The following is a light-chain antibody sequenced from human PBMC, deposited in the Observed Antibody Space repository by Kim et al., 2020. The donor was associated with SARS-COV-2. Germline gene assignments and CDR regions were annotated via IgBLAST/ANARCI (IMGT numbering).Light chain of an antibody. Sequence: GETVAHPCSGRPSKSGKDSVAWYQHLTGTAPKLLLYNNSQWPSGVPDRFSGSKSGTSASLAISGLQPEDEADYYCAAWDDNLNGYVFGTGTKVTVL. CDR2: NNS. CDR1: PSKSGKDS. J-gene: IGLJ1*01. CDR3: AAWDDNLNGYV. V-gene: IGLV1-44*01.